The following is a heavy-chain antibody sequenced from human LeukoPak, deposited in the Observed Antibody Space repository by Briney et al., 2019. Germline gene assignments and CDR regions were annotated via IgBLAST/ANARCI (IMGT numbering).Heavy chain of an antibody. Sequence: PSETLSLTCAVYGGPFSGYYWSWIRQPPGKGLEWIGEINHSGSTNYNPSLQSRVTMSVDTSKNQVSLKLSAVTAADTAVYYCARGPLDGTGYYYPYWGQGTLVTVSS. V-gene: IGHV4-34*01. CDR2: INHSGST. CDR3: ARGPLDGTGYYYPY. D-gene: IGHD3-22*01. J-gene: IGHJ4*02. CDR1: GGPFSGYY.